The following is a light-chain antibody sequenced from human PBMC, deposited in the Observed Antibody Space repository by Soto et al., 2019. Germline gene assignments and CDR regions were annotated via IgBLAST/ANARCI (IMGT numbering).Light chain of an antibody. V-gene: IGKV1-5*03. Sequence: DIQMTQSASTLSASVGDRVTITCRASQSISSWLAWYQQKPGKAPKLLIYKASSLESGVPSRFSGSGSGTEFTLTISSLHPDDFATYYCQQYNSYPLTLGGGTKVDIK. CDR1: QSISSW. CDR2: KAS. J-gene: IGKJ4*01. CDR3: QQYNSYPLT.